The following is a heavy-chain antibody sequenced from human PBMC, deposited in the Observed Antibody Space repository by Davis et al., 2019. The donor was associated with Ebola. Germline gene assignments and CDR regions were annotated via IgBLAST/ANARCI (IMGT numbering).Heavy chain of an antibody. CDR1: GFTFSSYA. V-gene: IGHV3-23*01. CDR2: ISGSGGST. Sequence: GGSLRLSCAASGFTFSSYAMSWVRQAPGKGLEWVSAISGSGGSTYYADSVKGRFTISRDNSKNTLYLQMNSLRAEDTAVYYCAKAPKELGIVVAMLPFDYWGQGTLVTVSS. CDR3: AKAPKELGIVVAMLPFDY. D-gene: IGHD3-22*01. J-gene: IGHJ4*02.